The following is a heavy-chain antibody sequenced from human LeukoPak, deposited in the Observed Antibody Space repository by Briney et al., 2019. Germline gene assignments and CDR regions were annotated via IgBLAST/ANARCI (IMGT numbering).Heavy chain of an antibody. CDR1: GFTFSSYA. CDR3: ARGPRYYYASGTYYNGCYFYYYMDV. D-gene: IGHD3-10*01. CDR2: ISYDGNNK. J-gene: IGHJ6*03. V-gene: IGHV3-30*14. Sequence: GGSLTLSCAASGFTFSSYAMHWVRQAPGKGLEWVAVISYDGNNKYYTDSVKGRFTISRYNSENALWLQLNNLRPEDTAIYYCARGPRYYYASGTYYNGCYFYYYMDVWAKGTTVTVSS.